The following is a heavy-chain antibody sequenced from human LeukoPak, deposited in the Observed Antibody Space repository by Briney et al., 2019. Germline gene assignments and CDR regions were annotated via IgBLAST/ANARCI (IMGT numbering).Heavy chain of an antibody. V-gene: IGHV1-18*01. CDR3: ARIETLYSSSPGGY. CDR1: GYTFTSYG. CDR2: ISAYNGNT. J-gene: IGHJ4*02. D-gene: IGHD6-6*01. Sequence: ASVKVSCKASGYTFTSYGISWVRQAPGQGLEWMGWISAYNGNTNYAQKLQGRVTMTTDTSTSTAYIELRSLRSDDTAVYYCARIETLYSSSPGGYWGQGTLVTVSS.